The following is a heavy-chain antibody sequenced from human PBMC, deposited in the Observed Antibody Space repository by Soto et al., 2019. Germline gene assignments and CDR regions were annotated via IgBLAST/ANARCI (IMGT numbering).Heavy chain of an antibody. J-gene: IGHJ4*02. CDR2: IYDSGST. Sequence: QLQLQESGPGLVKSSETLSLTCTVSAGSISSSSYYWGWIRQPPGKGLEWIGSIYDSGSTYYNPSLKSRVTISVATYKKQCSLKVSSGPAADTAVYYCARHGGYCSGGSCPPGYWGQGNLVTVSS. D-gene: IGHD2-15*01. CDR1: AGSISSSSYY. CDR3: ARHGGYCSGGSCPPGY. V-gene: IGHV4-39*01.